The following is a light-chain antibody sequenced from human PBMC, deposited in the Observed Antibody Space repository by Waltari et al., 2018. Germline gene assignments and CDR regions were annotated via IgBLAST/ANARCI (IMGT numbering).Light chain of an antibody. Sequence: DIVMTQSPLSLPVTPGEPASISCRSSQSLLHSDGYNYLDWYLQKPGQAPLRLIYWASNRASGVPDRFSGSGSGTDFTLRISRVEAEDVGVYYCMQALQTFTFGPGTKVDIK. V-gene: IGKV2-28*01. CDR3: MQALQTFT. CDR1: QSLLHSDGYNY. J-gene: IGKJ3*01. CDR2: WAS.